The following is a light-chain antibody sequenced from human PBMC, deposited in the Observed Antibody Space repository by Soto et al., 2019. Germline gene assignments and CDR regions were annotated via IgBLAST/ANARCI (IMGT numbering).Light chain of an antibody. V-gene: IGKV3-15*01. CDR3: QQYSNWPGT. J-gene: IGKJ1*01. CDR2: GAS. CDR1: QSVSSD. Sequence: EIVMTQSPATLSVSPGERATLSCRASQSVSSDLAWYQQKPGQGPSLLIYGASTRATGIPARFRGSGSGTEFTLTISSLQSEDFAVYYCQQYSNWPGTFGQRTQVEIK.